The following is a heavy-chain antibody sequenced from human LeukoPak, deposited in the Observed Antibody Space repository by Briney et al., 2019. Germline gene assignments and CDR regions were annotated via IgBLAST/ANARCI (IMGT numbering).Heavy chain of an antibody. Sequence: GGSLRLSCAASGSTFTNYWMSWIRQAPGKGLEWVAHIKEDGTEKYYVGSVKGRFTISRDDAKSSLYLHMNSLRAEDTAVYYCVRAGWELDYWGQGTLVTVSS. J-gene: IGHJ4*02. V-gene: IGHV3-7*01. CDR1: GSTFTNYW. CDR2: IKEDGTEK. D-gene: IGHD1-26*01. CDR3: VRAGWELDY.